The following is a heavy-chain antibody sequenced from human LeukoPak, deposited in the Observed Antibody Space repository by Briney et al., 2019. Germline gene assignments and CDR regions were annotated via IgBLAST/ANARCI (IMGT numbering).Heavy chain of an antibody. CDR3: ARMSGYFSSTSCYFDY. D-gene: IGHD2-2*03. V-gene: IGHV3-21*01. CDR1: GFTFSRYS. Sequence: PGGSLRLSCAASGFTFSRYSMNWVRQAPGKGLEWVSSISSSSSYIYYADSVKGRFTISRDNAKNSLYLQMNRLRAEDTAVYYCARMSGYFSSTSCYFDYWGQGTLATVSS. J-gene: IGHJ4*02. CDR2: ISSSSSYI.